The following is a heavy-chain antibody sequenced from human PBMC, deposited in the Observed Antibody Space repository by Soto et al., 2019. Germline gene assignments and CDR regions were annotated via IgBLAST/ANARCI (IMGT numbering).Heavy chain of an antibody. CDR2: IWYDGSNK. D-gene: IGHD3-22*01. CDR3: ARDAYYYDWLAY. J-gene: IGHJ4*02. V-gene: IGHV3-33*01. CDR1: GFTFSSYG. Sequence: QPGGSLRLSCAASGFTFSSYGMHWVRQAPGKGLEWVAVIWYDGSNKYYADSVKGRFTISRDNSKNTLYLQMNSLRAEDTAVYYCARDAYYYDWLAYWGQGTLVTVSS.